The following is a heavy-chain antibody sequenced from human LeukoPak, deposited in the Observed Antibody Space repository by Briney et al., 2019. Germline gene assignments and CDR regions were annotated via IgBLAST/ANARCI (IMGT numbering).Heavy chain of an antibody. CDR1: GFTFRNYG. Sequence: PGGFLRLSCVASGFTFRNYGMHWIRQAPGKGLEWVSVIYYDGSKKYYADFVKGRFAISRDNSKNVVYLQMDSLRAEDTAFYYCARSLGETTFDWWGQGTLVTVPS. CDR2: IYYDGSKK. J-gene: IGHJ4*02. V-gene: IGHV3-33*01. D-gene: IGHD3-16*01. CDR3: ARSLGETTFDW.